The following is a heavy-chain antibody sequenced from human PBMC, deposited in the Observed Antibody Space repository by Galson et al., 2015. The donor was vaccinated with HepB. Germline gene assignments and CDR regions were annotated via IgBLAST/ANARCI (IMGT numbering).Heavy chain of an antibody. CDR1: GFTFSNAW. Sequence: SLRLSCAASGFTFSNAWMSWVRQAPGKGLEWVGRIKSKTDGGTTDYAAPVKGRFTISRDDSKNTLYLQMNSLKTEDTAVYYCTTDMQLSSSSLFYYYGMDVWGQGTTVTVSS. V-gene: IGHV3-15*01. CDR3: TTDMQLSSSSLFYYYGMDV. CDR2: IKSKTDGGTT. J-gene: IGHJ6*02. D-gene: IGHD6-13*01.